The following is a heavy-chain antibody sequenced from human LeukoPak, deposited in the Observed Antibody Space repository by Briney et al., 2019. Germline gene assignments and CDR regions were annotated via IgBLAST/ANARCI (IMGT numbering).Heavy chain of an antibody. V-gene: IGHV3-11*04. J-gene: IGHJ4*02. CDR3: ARPSIGSSSIYYFDY. Sequence: GGSLRLSXAASGFTFSDYYMTWIRQAPGKGLEWISYISDTSSTIYYADSLKGRFTISRDNAKNSLYLQMNSLRTEDTAVYYCARPSIGSSSIYYFDYWGQGTLVTVSS. D-gene: IGHD6-6*01. CDR2: ISDTSSTI. CDR1: GFTFSDYY.